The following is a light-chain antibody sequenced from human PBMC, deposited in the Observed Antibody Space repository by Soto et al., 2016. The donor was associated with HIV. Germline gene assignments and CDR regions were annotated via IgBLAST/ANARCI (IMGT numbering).Light chain of an antibody. J-gene: IGKJ1*01. CDR3: QQYYSYPRT. CDR2: AAS. Sequence: AIRMTQSPSSLSASTGDRVCITCRASQGISSYLAWYQQKPGKAPKLLIYAASTLQSGVPSRFSGSGSGTDFTLTISCLQSEDFATYYCQQYYSYPRTFGQGTKVEIK. V-gene: IGKV1-8*01. CDR1: QGISSY.